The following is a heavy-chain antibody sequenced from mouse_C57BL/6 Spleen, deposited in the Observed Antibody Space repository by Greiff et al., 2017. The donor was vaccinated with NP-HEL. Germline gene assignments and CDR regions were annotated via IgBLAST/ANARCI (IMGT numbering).Heavy chain of an antibody. Sequence: EVQLVESGGGLVKPGGSLKLSCAASGFTFSDYGMHWVRQAPEKGLEWVAYISSGSSTIYYADTVKGRFTISRDNAKNTLFLQMTSLRSEDTAMYYCAKGDDYAMDYWGQGTSVTVSS. CDR2: ISSGSSTI. J-gene: IGHJ4*01. CDR3: AKGDDYAMDY. CDR1: GFTFSDYG. D-gene: IGHD2-3*01. V-gene: IGHV5-17*01.